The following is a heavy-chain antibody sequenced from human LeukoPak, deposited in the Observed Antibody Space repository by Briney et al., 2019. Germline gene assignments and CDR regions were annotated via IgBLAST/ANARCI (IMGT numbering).Heavy chain of an antibody. CDR3: ARAPGTRYGDYGPGGPNWFDP. Sequence: GASVKVSCKASGYTFTSYYMHWVRQAPGQGLEWMGRIIPILGIANYAQKFQGRVTITADKSTSTAYMELSSLRSEDTAVYYCARAPGTRYGDYGPGGPNWFDPWGQGTLVTVSS. CDR2: IIPILGIA. CDR1: GYTFTSYY. J-gene: IGHJ5*02. V-gene: IGHV1-69*04. D-gene: IGHD4-17*01.